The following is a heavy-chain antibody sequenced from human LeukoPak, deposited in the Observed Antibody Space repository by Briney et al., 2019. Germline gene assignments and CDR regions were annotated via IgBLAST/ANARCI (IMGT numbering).Heavy chain of an antibody. D-gene: IGHD2/OR15-2a*01. Sequence: GASVKVSCKASGGTFSSYAISWVRQAPGQGLAWMGWISAYNGNTNYAQKLQGRVTMTTDTSTSTAYMELRSLRSDDTAVYYCARGGSGENIAFDIWGQGTMVTVSS. CDR2: ISAYNGNT. CDR1: GGTFSSYA. V-gene: IGHV1-18*01. J-gene: IGHJ3*02. CDR3: ARGGSGENIAFDI.